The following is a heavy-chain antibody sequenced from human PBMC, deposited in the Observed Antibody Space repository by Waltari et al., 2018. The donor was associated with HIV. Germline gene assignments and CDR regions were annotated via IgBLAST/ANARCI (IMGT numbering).Heavy chain of an antibody. D-gene: IGHD3-9*01. V-gene: IGHV4-39*07. CDR3: ARDSGLFMYDSRRAVLNWFDP. J-gene: IGHJ5*02. CDR1: GGSMNTSDYY. CDR2: IHYNGRT. Sequence: QFKLQESGPRLRKPSETLSLTCTISGGSMNTSDYYWGWVRQPPGKGLEWIGNIHYNGRTFYNPSLQSRVTLSLDKSDNQFFLNFISIIAADTAVYYCARDSGLFMYDSRRAVLNWFDPWGRGLLVTVSS.